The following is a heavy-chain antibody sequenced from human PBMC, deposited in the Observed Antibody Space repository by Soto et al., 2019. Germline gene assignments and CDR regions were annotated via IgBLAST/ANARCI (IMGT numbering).Heavy chain of an antibody. Sequence: GGSLRLSCAASGFTFSSYAMSWVRQAPGKGLEWVSAISGSGGSTYYADSVKGRFTISRDNSKNTLYLQMNSLRAEDTAVYYCAKRITMIVVAYGMDVWGQGTTVTVSS. D-gene: IGHD3-22*01. CDR1: GFTFSSYA. J-gene: IGHJ6*02. CDR3: AKRITMIVVAYGMDV. V-gene: IGHV3-23*01. CDR2: ISGSGGST.